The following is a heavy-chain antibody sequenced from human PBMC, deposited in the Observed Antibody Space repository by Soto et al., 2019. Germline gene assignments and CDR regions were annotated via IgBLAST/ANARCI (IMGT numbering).Heavy chain of an antibody. J-gene: IGHJ4*02. V-gene: IGHV3-21*01. D-gene: IGHD3-22*01. CDR3: VRDGLDYYDTERLYFDN. Sequence: EVQLVESGGGPVRPGGSLKPSCAASGFNFITYSLSWVRQAPGKGLEWVASISSSAVYIDYADSVKGRFTISRDNANNYLYLQMNSLRAEDTATYYCVRDGLDYYDTERLYFDNWGQGTLVTVSS. CDR2: ISSSAVYI. CDR1: GFNFITYS.